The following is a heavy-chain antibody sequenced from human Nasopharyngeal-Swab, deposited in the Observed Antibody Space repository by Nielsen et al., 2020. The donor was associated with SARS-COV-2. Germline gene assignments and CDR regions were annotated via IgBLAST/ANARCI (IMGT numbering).Heavy chain of an antibody. V-gene: IGHV3-30-3*01. CDR1: GFTFSSYA. D-gene: IGHD3-22*01. Sequence: GGSLRLSCAASGFTFSSYAMHWVRQAPGKGLEWVAVISYDGSNKYYADSVKGRFTISRDNSKNTLYLQMNSLRAEDTAVYYCARERDYYDSSGYYYPGGFDLWGRGTLVTVSS. CDR2: ISYDGSNK. J-gene: IGHJ2*01. CDR3: ARERDYYDSSGYYYPGGFDL.